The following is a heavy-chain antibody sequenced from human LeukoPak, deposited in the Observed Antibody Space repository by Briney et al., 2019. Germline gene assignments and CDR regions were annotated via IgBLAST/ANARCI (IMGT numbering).Heavy chain of an antibody. D-gene: IGHD6-19*01. CDR3: AKDGAVAGMFRAFEH. Sequence: PGGSLRLSCAASGFTFSSYAMSWVRQAPGKGLEWVSAISGSGGSTYYADSVKGRFTVSRDNSKNTLYLQMNSLRAEDTAVYFCAKDGAVAGMFRAFEHWGQGTLVTVSS. J-gene: IGHJ4*02. CDR2: ISGSGGST. CDR1: GFTFSSYA. V-gene: IGHV3-23*01.